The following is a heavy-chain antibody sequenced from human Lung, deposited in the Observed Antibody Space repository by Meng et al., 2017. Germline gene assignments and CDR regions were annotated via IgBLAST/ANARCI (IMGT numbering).Heavy chain of an antibody. J-gene: IGHJ4*02. V-gene: IGHV4-34*01. CDR2: INHSGST. Sequence: EMWGEERLKRSETLSPTCVVSGGSLSDYYGSWIRQPPGKGLEWIGEINHSGSTNYNPSLESRATISVDTSQNNLSLKLSSVTAADSAVYYCARGPTTMAHDFDYWGQGTLVTVSS. CDR1: GGSLSDYY. CDR3: ARGPTTMAHDFDY. D-gene: IGHD4-11*01.